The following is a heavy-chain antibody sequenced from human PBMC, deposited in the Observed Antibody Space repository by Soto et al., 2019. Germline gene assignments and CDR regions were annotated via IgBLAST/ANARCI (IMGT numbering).Heavy chain of an antibody. V-gene: IGHV1-69*06. J-gene: IGHJ4*02. D-gene: IGHD6-6*01. CDR1: GGTFSSYA. CDR2: IIPIFGTA. CDR3: ARASIAARTFDY. Sequence: SVKVSCKASGGTFSSYAMSWVRQAPGQGVEWMGGIIPIFGTANYAQKFQGRVTITADTSKNQFSLKLSSVTAADTAVYYCARASIAARTFDYWGQGTLVTVSS.